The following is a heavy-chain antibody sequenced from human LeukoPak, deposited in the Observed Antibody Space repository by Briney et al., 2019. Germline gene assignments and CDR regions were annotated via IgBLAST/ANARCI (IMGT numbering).Heavy chain of an antibody. CDR3: ARGFGPADY. CDR2: INHSGST. D-gene: IGHD3/OR15-3a*01. Sequence: SETLSLTCTVSGYSISSGYYWGWIRQPPGKGLEWIGSINHSGSTNYNPSLKSRVTISVDTSKNQFSLKLSSVTAADTAVYYCARGFGPADYWGQGTLVTVSS. V-gene: IGHV4-38-2*02. J-gene: IGHJ4*02. CDR1: GYSISSGYY.